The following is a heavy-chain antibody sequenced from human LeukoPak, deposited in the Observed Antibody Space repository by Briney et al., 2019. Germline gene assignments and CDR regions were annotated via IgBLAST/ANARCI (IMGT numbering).Heavy chain of an antibody. CDR3: ARDLAGSDAFDI. D-gene: IGHD3-10*01. J-gene: IGHJ3*02. CDR2: IKQDGSEK. V-gene: IGHV3-7*01. Sequence: PGGSLRLSCAASGFTFSSYWVSWVRQAPGKGLEWVANIKQDGSEKYYVDSVKGRFTISRDNAKNSLYLQMNSLRAEDTAVYYCARDLAGSDAFDIWGQGTMVTVSS. CDR1: GFTFSSYW.